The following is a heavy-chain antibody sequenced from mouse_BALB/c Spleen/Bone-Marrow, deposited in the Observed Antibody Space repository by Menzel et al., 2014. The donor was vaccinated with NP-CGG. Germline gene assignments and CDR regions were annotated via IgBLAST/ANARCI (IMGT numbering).Heavy chain of an antibody. CDR1: GFTFSSYA. CDR3: ASGDVYFAY. Sequence: EVQLQESGGGLVKPGGSLKLSCAASGFTFSSYAMSWVRQSPDKRLEWVAEISSGGSYTYYPDTVTGRFTISRDNAKNTLSLEMSSLRSEDTAMYYCASGDVYFAYWGQGTLVTVSA. J-gene: IGHJ3*01. CDR2: ISSGGSYT. V-gene: IGHV5-9-4*01.